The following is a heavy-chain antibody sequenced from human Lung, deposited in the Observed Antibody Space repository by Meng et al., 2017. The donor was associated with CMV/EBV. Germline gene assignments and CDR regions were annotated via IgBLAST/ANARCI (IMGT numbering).Heavy chain of an antibody. Sequence: VQLQESGPGLLKPSETLSLTCTGSSGSISSYYWSWIRQSAGKGLEWIGRIYTSGTTIYNPSLKSRLTLSLDTSKNQFSLKLTSVTAADTAVYHCARAEADTGNFDYWGQGTLVTVSS. CDR1: SGSISSYY. D-gene: IGHD6-19*01. V-gene: IGHV4-4*07. CDR2: IYTSGTT. J-gene: IGHJ4*02. CDR3: ARAEADTGNFDY.